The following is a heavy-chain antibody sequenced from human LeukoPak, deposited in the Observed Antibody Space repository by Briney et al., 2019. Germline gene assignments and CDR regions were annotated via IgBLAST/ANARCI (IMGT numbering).Heavy chain of an antibody. CDR3: ATSRWYSGSYGSAPTGYFQH. D-gene: IGHD1-26*01. CDR1: GYTLTELS. V-gene: IGHV1-24*01. Sequence: GASVKVSCKVSGYTLTELSMHWVRQAPGKGLEWMGGFDPEDGETIYAQKFQGRVTMTEDTSTDTAYMELSSLRSEDTAVYYCATSRWYSGSYGSAPTGYFQHWGQGTLVTVSS. J-gene: IGHJ1*01. CDR2: FDPEDGET.